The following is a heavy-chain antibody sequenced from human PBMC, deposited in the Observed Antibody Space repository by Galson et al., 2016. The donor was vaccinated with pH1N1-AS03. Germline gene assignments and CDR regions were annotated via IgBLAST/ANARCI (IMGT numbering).Heavy chain of an antibody. CDR3: ARRDYFDY. D-gene: IGHD2-21*01. CDR2: IDPSGGHT. J-gene: IGHJ4*02. Sequence: SVKVSCKASGYTLTRRYMHWVRQAPGQGLEWMGIIDPSGGHTTYAPKFQGRITITTDTSTSTVYMELVSLRSEDTAVYYCARRDYFDYWGQGTLVTVSS. CDR1: GYTLTRRY. V-gene: IGHV1-46*01.